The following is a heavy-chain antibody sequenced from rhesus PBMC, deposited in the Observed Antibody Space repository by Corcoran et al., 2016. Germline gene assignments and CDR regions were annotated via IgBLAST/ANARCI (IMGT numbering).Heavy chain of an antibody. D-gene: IGHD1-44*01. J-gene: IGHJ4*01. CDR2: IYWDDDK. CDR3: ARVLVGTTLDY. CDR1: GFSLTTTGLR. V-gene: IGHV2-152*01. Sequence: QVTLKESGPALVKPTQTLTLTCTFSGFSLTTTGLRVGWIRHPPGKALVWLALIYWDDDKRYSTSLKSRLTISKDTSKNQVVLTMTNMDPMDTATYYCARVLVGTTLDYWGQGVLVTVSS.